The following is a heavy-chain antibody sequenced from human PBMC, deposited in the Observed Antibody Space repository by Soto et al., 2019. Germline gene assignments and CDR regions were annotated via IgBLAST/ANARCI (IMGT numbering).Heavy chain of an antibody. D-gene: IGHD3-22*01. CDR3: ATYYYDSSGYWPPYYFDY. Sequence: GGSLRLSCAASGFTFSDYYMSWIRQAPGKGLEWVSYISSSSSYTNYADSVKGRFTISGDNAKSSLYLQMNSLRAEDTAVYYCATYYYDSSGYWPPYYFDYWGQGTLVTVSS. V-gene: IGHV3-11*06. CDR1: GFTFSDYY. CDR2: ISSSSSYT. J-gene: IGHJ4*02.